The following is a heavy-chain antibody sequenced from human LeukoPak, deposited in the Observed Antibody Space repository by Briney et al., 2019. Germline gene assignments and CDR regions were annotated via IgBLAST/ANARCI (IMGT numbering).Heavy chain of an antibody. J-gene: IGHJ4*02. CDR3: ARSWAGMYYPFYYFDY. CDR1: GGSISSSNW. D-gene: IGHD1-26*01. Sequence: PSETLSLTCAVSGGSISSSNWWSWVRQPPGKGLELIAYMHYSGTTRYNPSLKSRVSISVDTSRKQISLELTSVTAADTAVYYCARSWAGMYYPFYYFDYWGQGALVTVSP. CDR2: MHYSGTT. V-gene: IGHV4-4*02.